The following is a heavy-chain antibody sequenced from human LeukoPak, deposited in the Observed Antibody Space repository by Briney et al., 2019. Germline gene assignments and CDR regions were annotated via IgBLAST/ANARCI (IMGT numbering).Heavy chain of an antibody. V-gene: IGHV1-69*05. J-gene: IGHJ5*02. CDR2: IIPIFGTA. D-gene: IGHD1-1*01. CDR1: GGTFSSYA. Sequence: ASVEVSCKASGGTFSSYAISWVRQAPGQGLEWMGGIIPIFGTANYAQKFQGRVTITTDESTSTAYMELSSLRSEDTAVYYCASFNWNDGMGWFDPWGQGTMVTVSS. CDR3: ASFNWNDGMGWFDP.